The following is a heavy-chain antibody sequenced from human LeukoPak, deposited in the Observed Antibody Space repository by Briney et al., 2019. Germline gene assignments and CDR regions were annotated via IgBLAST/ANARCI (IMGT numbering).Heavy chain of an antibody. CDR3: AREVRTGIGATDY. D-gene: IGHD1-14*01. J-gene: IGHJ4*02. CDR1: GYSFSDYH. CDR2: MAPRDDGA. V-gene: IGHV1-46*01. Sequence: ASVKVSCKASGYSFSDYHVHWVRQAPGQGLEWVGIMAPRDDGASYAQKFQGRVTITRDTSTSTIYMDLSSLRPEDTAIYYCAREVRTGIGATDYWGQGTLVTVSS.